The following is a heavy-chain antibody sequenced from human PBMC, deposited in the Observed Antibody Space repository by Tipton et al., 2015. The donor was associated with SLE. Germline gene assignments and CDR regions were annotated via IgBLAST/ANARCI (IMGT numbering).Heavy chain of an antibody. CDR2: INHLSMT. CDR1: GESFTDYY. V-gene: IGHV4-34*01. D-gene: IGHD3-16*02. Sequence: TLSLTCAVQGESFTDYYWTWIRQPPGKGLEWIGEINHLSMTNYNPSLKGRLTISVDTSKNQFSLMLSSVTAADTAVYYCASLPDYFWGIYHYTGFADYWGQGALVTVSS. J-gene: IGHJ4*02. CDR3: ASLPDYFWGIYHYTGFADY.